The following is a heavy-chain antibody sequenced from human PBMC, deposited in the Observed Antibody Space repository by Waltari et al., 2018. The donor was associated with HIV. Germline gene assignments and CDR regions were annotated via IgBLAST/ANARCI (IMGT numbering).Heavy chain of an antibody. CDR2: IKQDVSEK. J-gene: IGHJ4*02. V-gene: IGHV3-7*01. CDR3: ARDGPYSSGWYGSDY. Sequence: EVQLVESGGGLVQPGGSLRLSCAASGFTFSYYWMSWVRQAPGARLGGVANIKQDVSEKYDVDSVKGRFTISRDNAKNSLYLQMNSLRAEDTAMYYCARDGPYSSGWYGSDYWGQGTLVTVSS. CDR1: GFTFSYYW. D-gene: IGHD6-19*01.